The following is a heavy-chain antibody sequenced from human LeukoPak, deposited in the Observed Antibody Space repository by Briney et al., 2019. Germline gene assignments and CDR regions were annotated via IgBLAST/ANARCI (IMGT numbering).Heavy chain of an antibody. CDR3: AKDLGGSCYN. D-gene: IGHD2-15*01. CDR2: ISYDGSNK. Sequence: GGSLRLSCAGSGFIFNNYAMHWVRQAPGKGLEWVAVISYDGSNKYYADSVKGRFTISRDNSKNTLYLQMNSLRAEDTAVYYCAKDLGGSCYNWGQGTLVTVSS. J-gene: IGHJ4*02. V-gene: IGHV3-30*18. CDR1: GFIFNNYA.